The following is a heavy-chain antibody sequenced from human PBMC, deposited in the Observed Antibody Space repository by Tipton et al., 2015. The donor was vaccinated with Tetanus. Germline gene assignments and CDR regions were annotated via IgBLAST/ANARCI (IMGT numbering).Heavy chain of an antibody. V-gene: IGHV3-30*18. CDR1: GFTFSSYG. Sequence: CAASGFTFSSYGMHWVRQAPGKGLEWVAVISYDGSNKYYADSVKGRLTISRDNSKNTLYLQMNSLRAEDTAVYYCAKGYGDYGNYWGQGTLVTVSS. CDR3: AKGYGDYGNY. CDR2: ISYDGSNK. D-gene: IGHD4-17*01. J-gene: IGHJ4*02.